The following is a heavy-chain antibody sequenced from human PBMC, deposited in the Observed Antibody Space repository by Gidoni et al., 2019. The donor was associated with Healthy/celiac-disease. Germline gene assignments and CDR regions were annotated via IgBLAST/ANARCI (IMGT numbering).Heavy chain of an antibody. Sequence: QVQLQASGPGLVRPSETLSLTCPVSGGSVRRGSYYWSWIRQPPGKGLEWIGYIYYSGSTNSNPSLKSRVTISVDTSKNQFSLKLSSVTAADTAVYYCARTPDDYGSEGYFDLWGRGTLVTVSS. CDR1: GGSVRRGSYY. CDR3: ARTPDDYGSEGYFDL. J-gene: IGHJ2*01. V-gene: IGHV4-61*01. CDR2: IYYSGST. D-gene: IGHD4-17*01.